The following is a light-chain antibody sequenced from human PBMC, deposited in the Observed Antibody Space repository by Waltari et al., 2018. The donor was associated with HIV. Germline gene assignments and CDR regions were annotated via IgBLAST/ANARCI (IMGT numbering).Light chain of an antibody. CDR3: SSFAGTHKL. V-gene: IGLV2-8*01. CDR1: NSDISDYNY. Sequence: QSALTQSPSASGSPGQSVNISCSGANSDISDYNYVSWYQQHSDRPPKLIIFDVTKRPSGVPGLFSGSKSGNTASLFVAGLQPEDEATYFCSSFAGTHKLFGGGTKLTVL. J-gene: IGLJ2*01. CDR2: DVT.